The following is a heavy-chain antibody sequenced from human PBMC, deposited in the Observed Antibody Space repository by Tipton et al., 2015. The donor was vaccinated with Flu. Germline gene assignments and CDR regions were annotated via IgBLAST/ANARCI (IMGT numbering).Heavy chain of an antibody. CDR3: ARDQRCTSSYDY. V-gene: IGHV4-59*01. CDR2: GYYSGST. CDR1: GASISSYY. Sequence: LRLSCTVSGASISSYYWSWIRQPPGKGLEWIGYGYYSGSTNYNPSLKSRVTISVDTSKHEFSLKLISVTAAYTAGYYCARDQRCTSSYDYWGQGTLVTVSS. J-gene: IGHJ4*02. D-gene: IGHD2-2*01.